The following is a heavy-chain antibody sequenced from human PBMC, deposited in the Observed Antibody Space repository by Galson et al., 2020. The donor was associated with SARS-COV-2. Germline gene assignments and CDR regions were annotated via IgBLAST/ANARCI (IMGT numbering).Heavy chain of an antibody. Sequence: ETSETLSLTCTVSGGSISSSSYYWGWIRQPPGKGLEWIGSIYYSGTTYYNPSLKSRVTISVDTSKNQFSLKLSSVTAADTAVYYCARHEAGGDFDWLSDFDYWGQGTLVTVSS. D-gene: IGHD3-9*01. CDR2: IYYSGTT. J-gene: IGHJ4*02. CDR3: ARHEAGGDFDWLSDFDY. CDR1: GGSISSSSYY. V-gene: IGHV4-39*01.